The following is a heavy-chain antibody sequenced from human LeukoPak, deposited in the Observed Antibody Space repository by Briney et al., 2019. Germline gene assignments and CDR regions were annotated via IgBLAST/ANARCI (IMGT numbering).Heavy chain of an antibody. CDR2: IWYDGSNK. Sequence: PGGSLRLSSAASGFTFSNYGMHWVRQAPGKGLEWVAVIWYDGSNKYYTDSVKGRFTISRDNSKNTLYLQMNSLRAEDTAVYYCARGPEQWLLGYWGQGTLVTVSS. V-gene: IGHV3-33*01. CDR1: GFTFSNYG. D-gene: IGHD6-19*01. CDR3: ARGPEQWLLGY. J-gene: IGHJ4*02.